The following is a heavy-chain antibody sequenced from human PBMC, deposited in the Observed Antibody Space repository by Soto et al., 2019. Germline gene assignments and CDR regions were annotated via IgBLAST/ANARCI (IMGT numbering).Heavy chain of an antibody. CDR1: GGSFSGYY. Sequence: SETLSLTCAVYGGSFSGYYWSWIRQPPGKGLEWIGEINHSGSTNYNPSLKSRVTISVDTSKNQFSLKLSSVTAADTAVYYCARVYCSGGSCYFGPLWFDYWGQGTLVTVSS. D-gene: IGHD2-15*01. CDR2: INHSGST. CDR3: ARVYCSGGSCYFGPLWFDY. J-gene: IGHJ4*02. V-gene: IGHV4-34*01.